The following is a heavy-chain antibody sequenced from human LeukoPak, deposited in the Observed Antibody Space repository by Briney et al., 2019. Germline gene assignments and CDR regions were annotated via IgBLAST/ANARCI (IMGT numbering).Heavy chain of an antibody. CDR1: GGTFSSYA. CDR2: IIPIFGTA. V-gene: IGHV1-69*06. D-gene: IGHD2-15*01. Sequence: SGVKVSCKASGGTFSSYAISWVRQAAGQGLEWMGGIIPIFGTANYAQKFQGRVTITADKSTSTAYMELSGLRSEDTGVYYCARGYCSGGSCNEWFVPWGQGTLVTVPS. J-gene: IGHJ5*02. CDR3: ARGYCSGGSCNEWFVP.